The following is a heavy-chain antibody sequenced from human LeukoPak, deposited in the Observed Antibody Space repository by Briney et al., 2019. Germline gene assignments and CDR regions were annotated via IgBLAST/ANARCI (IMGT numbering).Heavy chain of an antibody. CDR1: GGSFCGYY. CDR2: INHSGST. D-gene: IGHD2-21*01. J-gene: IGHJ4*02. V-gene: IGHV4-34*01. Sequence: SETLSLTCAVYGGSFCGYYWSWIRQPPGKGLEWIGEINHSGSTNYNPSLKNRVTISVDTSKNQFSLKLSSVTAADTAVYYCARGGYYRYWGQGTLVTVSS. CDR3: ARGGYYRY.